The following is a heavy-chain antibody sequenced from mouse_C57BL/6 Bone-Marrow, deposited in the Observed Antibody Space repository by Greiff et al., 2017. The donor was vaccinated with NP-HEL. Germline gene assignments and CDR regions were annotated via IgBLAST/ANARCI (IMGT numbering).Heavy chain of an antibody. J-gene: IGHJ2*01. CDR3: ARSWVLRYYFDY. CDR2: IYPGDGDT. V-gene: IGHV1-80*01. Sequence: VQLQQSGAELVKPGASVKISCKASGYAFSSYWMNWVKQRPGKGLEWIGQIYPGDGDTNYNGKFKGKATLTADKSSSTAYMQLSSLTSEDSAVYFCARSWVLRYYFDYWGQGTTLTVSS. CDR1: GYAFSSYW. D-gene: IGHD1-1*01.